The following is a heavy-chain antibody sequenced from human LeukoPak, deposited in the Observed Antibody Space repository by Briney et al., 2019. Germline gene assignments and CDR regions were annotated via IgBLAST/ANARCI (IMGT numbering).Heavy chain of an antibody. V-gene: IGHV3-23*01. CDR3: AMAAPGIAAAGRPAGTFDI. J-gene: IGHJ3*02. CDR2: ISGSGGST. D-gene: IGHD6-13*01. Sequence: PGGSLRLSCAASGFTFSSYAMSWVRQAPGKGLEWVSAISGSGGSTYYADSVKGRFTISRDNSKNTLYLQMNSLRAEDTAVYYCAMAAPGIAAAGRPAGTFDIWGQGTMVTVSS. CDR1: GFTFSSYA.